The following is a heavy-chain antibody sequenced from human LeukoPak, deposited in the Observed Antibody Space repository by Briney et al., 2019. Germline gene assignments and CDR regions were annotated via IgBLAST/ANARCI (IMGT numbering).Heavy chain of an antibody. V-gene: IGHV4-59*01. J-gene: IGHJ4*02. CDR2: IYYSGST. CDR1: GGSISSYY. D-gene: IGHD5-18*01. CDR3: ARFGGYSYGSAADY. Sequence: PSETLSLTCTVSGGSISSYYWSWIRQPPGKGLEWIGYIYYSGSTNYNPSLKRRVTISVDTSKNQFSLKLSSVTAADTAVYYCARFGGYSYGSAADYWGQGTLVTVSS.